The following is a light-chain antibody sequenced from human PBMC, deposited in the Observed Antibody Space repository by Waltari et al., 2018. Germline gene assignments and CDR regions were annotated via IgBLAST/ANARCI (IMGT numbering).Light chain of an antibody. CDR2: ATS. V-gene: IGKV1-39*01. CDR3: QQGYMTPRT. Sequence: DIQMTQSPSSLSTSVGDRVTITCRASQSDRNFVNWYQQEPGKAPKLLIYATSSLQTGVPSRFSGSGSGTDCTHSISSLQPEDFAIYFCQQGYMTPRTFGQGTKVEIK. CDR1: QSDRNF. J-gene: IGKJ1*01.